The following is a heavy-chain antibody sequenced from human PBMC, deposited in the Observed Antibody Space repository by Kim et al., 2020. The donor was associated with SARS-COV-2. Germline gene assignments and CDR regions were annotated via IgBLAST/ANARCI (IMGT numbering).Heavy chain of an antibody. V-gene: IGHV1-3*01. Sequence: KYSQKFRGRVTITRDTTASTAYMELSSLRSEDTAVYYCARGSGWAFDYWGQGTLVTVAS. D-gene: IGHD6-19*01. J-gene: IGHJ4*02. CDR3: ARGSGWAFDY.